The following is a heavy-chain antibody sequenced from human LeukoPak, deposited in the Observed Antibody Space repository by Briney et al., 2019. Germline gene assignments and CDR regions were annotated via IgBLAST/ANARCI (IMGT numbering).Heavy chain of an antibody. CDR1: GFTFSNYN. CDR2: ISSSGSTI. V-gene: IGHV3-48*04. Sequence: GGSLRLSCAASGFTFSNYNMNWVRQAPGKGLEWVSYISSSGSTIYYADSVKGRFTISRDNAKNSLYLQMNSLRAEDTAVYYCARDGYCSSTSCYDYWGQGTLVTVSS. CDR3: ARDGYCSSTSCYDY. D-gene: IGHD2-2*03. J-gene: IGHJ4*02.